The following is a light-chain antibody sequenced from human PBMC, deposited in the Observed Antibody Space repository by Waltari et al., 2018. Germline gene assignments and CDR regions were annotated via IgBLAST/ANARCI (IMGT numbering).Light chain of an antibody. J-gene: IGLJ3*02. CDR2: VKSDGSH. CDR1: SGPSPNL. Sequence: QLVLTQSPSASASLGASVKLTCTLSSGPSPNLTAWLQRQPDKGPRLLMNVKSDGSHNKGVGIPDRFSGSSSGAERYLTISSLQSEDEADYDCQAGCHGTWVFGGGTRLTVL. V-gene: IGLV4-69*01. CDR3: QAGCHGTWV.